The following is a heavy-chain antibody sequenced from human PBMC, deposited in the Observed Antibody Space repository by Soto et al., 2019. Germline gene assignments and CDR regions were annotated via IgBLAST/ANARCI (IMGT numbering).Heavy chain of an antibody. Sequence: QVQLQQWGAGLLKPSETLSLTCAVYGGSFSGYYWSWIRQPPGKGLEWIGEINHSGSTNYNPSLKSRVPISVDTSKNQFSLKLSSVTAADTAVYYCARHIGYCSGGSCDGAFDIWGQGTMVTVSS. V-gene: IGHV4-34*01. D-gene: IGHD2-15*01. J-gene: IGHJ3*02. CDR2: INHSGST. CDR3: ARHIGYCSGGSCDGAFDI. CDR1: GGSFSGYY.